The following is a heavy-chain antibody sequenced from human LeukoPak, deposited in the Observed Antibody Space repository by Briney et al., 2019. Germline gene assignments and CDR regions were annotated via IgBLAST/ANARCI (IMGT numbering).Heavy chain of an antibody. CDR1: GYSISSGYY. CDR2: IYHSGST. Sequence: SETLSLTCTVSGYSISSGYYWGWIRQPPGKGLEWIGSIYHSGSTYYNPSLKSRVTISVDTSKNQFSLKLSSVTAADTAVYYCARRGVKQLARGMDVWGKGTTVTISS. J-gene: IGHJ6*04. CDR3: ARRGVKQLARGMDV. V-gene: IGHV4-38-2*02. D-gene: IGHD6-13*01.